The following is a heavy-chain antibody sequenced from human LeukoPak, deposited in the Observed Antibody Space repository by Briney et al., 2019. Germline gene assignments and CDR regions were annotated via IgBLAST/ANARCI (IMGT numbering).Heavy chain of an antibody. CDR2: ISYDGGKK. CDR1: GFTFSSHD. J-gene: IGHJ4*02. V-gene: IGHV3-30*18. Sequence: PGRSLRLSCAAYGFTFSSHDMHWVRQAPGKGLEWVAIISYDGGKKDYADSVKGRFTISRDNSRSTLSLQMNSLRAEDTAVYYCAKDRSKGSYGDDFDFWGQGTLVTVSS. CDR3: AKDRSKGSYGDDFDF. D-gene: IGHD1-26*01.